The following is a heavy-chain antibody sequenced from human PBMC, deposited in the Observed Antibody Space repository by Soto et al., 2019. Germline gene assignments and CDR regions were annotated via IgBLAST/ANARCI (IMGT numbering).Heavy chain of an antibody. D-gene: IGHD3-10*01. CDR3: GSRPGGGGY. V-gene: IGHV3-53*01. CDR2: IYSGGYT. CDR1: GFTVSNNY. Sequence: EVQLVESGGGLIQPGGSLRLSCAVSGFTVSNNYMSWVRQAPGKGLEGVSVIYSGGYTAYGDSVKGRFTISRDNSKNTPILQMNSLGAAAPAVYYWGSRPGGGGYWGQGTLVTVSS. J-gene: IGHJ4*02.